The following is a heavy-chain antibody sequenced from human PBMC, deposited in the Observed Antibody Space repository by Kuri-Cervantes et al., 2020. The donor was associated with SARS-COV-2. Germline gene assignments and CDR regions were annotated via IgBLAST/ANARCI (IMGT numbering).Heavy chain of an antibody. CDR2: TYYNSQWYT. J-gene: IGHJ3*02. CDR1: GESVSSNSAA. Sequence: SETLFLTCAISGESVSSNSAAWDWIRQSPSRGLEWLGRTYYNSQWYTDYSPSVKSRIIIRSDTSKNHVSLQLNSVTPEDTAVYYCAREQISLIVLQSGTFAIWGQGTMVTVSS. V-gene: IGHV6-1*01. D-gene: IGHD3-22*01. CDR3: AREQISLIVLQSGTFAI.